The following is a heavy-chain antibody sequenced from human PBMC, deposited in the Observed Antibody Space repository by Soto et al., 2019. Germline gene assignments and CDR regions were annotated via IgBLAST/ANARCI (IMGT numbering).Heavy chain of an antibody. D-gene: IGHD4-17*01. CDR1: GGTFSSYA. CDR3: ARGNGDYAGLRYYYYYYGMDV. V-gene: IGHV1-69*13. CDR2: IIPIFGTA. Sequence: SVKVSCKASGGTFSSYAISWVRQAPGQGLEWMGGIIPIFGTANYAQKFQGRVTITADESTSTAYMELSSLRSGDTAVYYCARGNGDYAGLRYYYYYYGMDVWGQGTTVTVSS. J-gene: IGHJ6*02.